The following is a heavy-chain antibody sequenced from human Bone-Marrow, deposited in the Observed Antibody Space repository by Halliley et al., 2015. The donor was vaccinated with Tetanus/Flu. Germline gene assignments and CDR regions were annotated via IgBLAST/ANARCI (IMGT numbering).Heavy chain of an antibody. Sequence: VQLVQSGAEVKKPGESLRISCKGSGYSFTTYWIGWVRQVPGKGLELMEIIYPGDSDTRYSPSFQGQVIISADKSVNTAYLQWSPLKASDTAMYYCAALIAASHFTDYWGPGTLVTVSS. V-gene: IGHV5-51*01. J-gene: IGHJ4*02. CDR3: AALIAASHFTDY. CDR1: GYSFTTYW. CDR2: IYPGDSDT. D-gene: IGHD6-13*01.